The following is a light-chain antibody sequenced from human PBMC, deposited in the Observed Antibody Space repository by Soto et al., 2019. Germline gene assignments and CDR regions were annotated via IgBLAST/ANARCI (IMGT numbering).Light chain of an antibody. CDR3: QQSYSTPFT. Sequence: DIQMTQSPSSLSASVGDRVTITCRARQSISSYLNWYQQKPGKAPKLLIYAASSLHSGVPSRFSGSGSGTDFTLIISGLQPEDFATYYCQQSYSTPFTFGPGTKVDIK. J-gene: IGKJ3*01. V-gene: IGKV1-39*01. CDR2: AAS. CDR1: QSISSY.